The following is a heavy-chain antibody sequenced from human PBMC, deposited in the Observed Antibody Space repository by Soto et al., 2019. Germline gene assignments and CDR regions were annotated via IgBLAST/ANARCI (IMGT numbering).Heavy chain of an antibody. CDR2: IYYSGST. D-gene: IGHD6-13*01. Sequence: KQSQTLSLPCTVSGGSISSGGYYWSWIRQHPGKGLEWIGYIYYSGSTYYNPSLKSRVTISVDTSKNQFSLKLSSVTAADTAVYYCARDSRQQPNGMDVWGQGTTVTVSS. V-gene: IGHV4-31*03. CDR3: ARDSRQQPNGMDV. CDR1: GGSISSGGYY. J-gene: IGHJ6*02.